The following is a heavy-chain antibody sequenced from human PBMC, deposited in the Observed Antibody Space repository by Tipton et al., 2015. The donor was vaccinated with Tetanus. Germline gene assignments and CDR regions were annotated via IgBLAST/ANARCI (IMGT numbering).Heavy chain of an antibody. Sequence: TLSLTCTVSGASISDKKYYRGWIRQAPGKGLEWIASIYFEGSTYYSPSLRSRLTIDVDTSQNLFSLRLASVTAADTAVYYCARHLYGYWFDPWGQGAPVTVSS. CDR2: IYFEGST. J-gene: IGHJ5*02. V-gene: IGHV4-39*02. D-gene: IGHD2/OR15-2a*01. CDR1: GASISDKKYY. CDR3: ARHLYGYWFDP.